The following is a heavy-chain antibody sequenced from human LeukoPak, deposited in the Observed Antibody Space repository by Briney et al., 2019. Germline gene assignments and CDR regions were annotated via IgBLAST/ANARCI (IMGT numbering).Heavy chain of an antibody. D-gene: IGHD6-13*01. V-gene: IGHV4-59*12. Sequence: SETLSLTCTVSGGSISSYYWSWIRQPPGKGLEWIGYIYYSGSTNYNPSLNSRFTISVDTSKNQFSLKLSSVTAADTAVYYCARTRGSWYSDAFDIWGQGTMVTVSS. CDR2: IYYSGST. CDR1: GGSISSYY. CDR3: ARTRGSWYSDAFDI. J-gene: IGHJ3*02.